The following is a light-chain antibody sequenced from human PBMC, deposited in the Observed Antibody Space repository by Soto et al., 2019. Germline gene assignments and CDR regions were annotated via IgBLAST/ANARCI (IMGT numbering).Light chain of an antibody. V-gene: IGLV1-44*01. J-gene: IGLJ3*02. CDR1: SSNIGANT. CDR3: AAWDDSLNGQWV. CDR2: SNN. Sequence: QSVLTQPPSASGTPGQRVTISCSGSSSNIGANTVSWYQQLPGTAPKLLIYSNNQRPSVVPDRFSGSKSGTSASLAISGLQSEDEADYYCAAWDDSLNGQWVFGGGTKLTVL.